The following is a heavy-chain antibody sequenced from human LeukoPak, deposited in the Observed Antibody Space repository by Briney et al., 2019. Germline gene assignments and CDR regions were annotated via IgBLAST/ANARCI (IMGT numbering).Heavy chain of an antibody. V-gene: IGHV3-33*01. CDR2: IWYDGSNK. CDR3: PSGFGAFDI. CDR1: GFTFSSYG. D-gene: IGHD3-3*01. J-gene: IGHJ3*02. Sequence: GGSLRLSCAASGFTFSSYGMHWVRQGPGKGLEGGAVIWYDGSNKYYADSVKGRFTISRDNSKNTLYLQMNSLRAEDTAVYYCPSGFGAFDIWGQGTMVTVSS.